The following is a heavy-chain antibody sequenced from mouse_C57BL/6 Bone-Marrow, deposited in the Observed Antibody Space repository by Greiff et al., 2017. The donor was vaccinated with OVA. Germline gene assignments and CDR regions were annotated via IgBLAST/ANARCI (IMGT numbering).Heavy chain of an antibody. CDR2: ILPGSGST. Sequence: VQLQQSGAELMKPGASVKLSCKATGYTFTGYWIEWVKQRPGHGLEWIGEILPGSGSTNYNEKFKGKATFTADTSYNTAYLQLSRLTTEDYAISNRARKKAQDTWFAYWGQGTLVTVSA. CDR1: GYTFTGYW. D-gene: IGHD3-2*02. V-gene: IGHV1-9*01. CDR3: ARKKAQDTWFAY. J-gene: IGHJ3*01.